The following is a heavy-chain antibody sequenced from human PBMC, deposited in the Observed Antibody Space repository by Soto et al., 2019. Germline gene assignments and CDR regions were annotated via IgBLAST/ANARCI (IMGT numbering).Heavy chain of an antibody. CDR1: GGSISSGGYY. V-gene: IGHV4-31*03. Sequence: SETLSLTCTVSGGSISSGGYYWSWIRQHPGKGLEWIGYIYYSGSTYYNPSLKSRVTISVDTSKNQFSLKLSSVTAADTAVYYCAREGYSNYVFDYWGQGTLVTVSS. J-gene: IGHJ4*02. CDR3: AREGYSNYVFDY. D-gene: IGHD4-4*01. CDR2: IYYSGST.